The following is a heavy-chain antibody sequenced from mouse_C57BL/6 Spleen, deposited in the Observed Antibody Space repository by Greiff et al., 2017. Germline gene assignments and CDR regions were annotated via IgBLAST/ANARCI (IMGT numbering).Heavy chain of an antibody. J-gene: IGHJ1*03. CDR3: ARGATTVVADFDV. CDR1: GYTFTSYW. CDR2: IDPNSGGT. Sequence: VQLQQPGAELVQPGASVKLSCKASGYTFTSYWMHWVKQRPGRGLEWIGRIDPNSGGTKYNEKFKSKATLTVDKPSSTAYMQLSSLTSEDSAVYDCARGATTVVADFDVWGTGTTVTVSS. D-gene: IGHD1-1*01. V-gene: IGHV1-72*01.